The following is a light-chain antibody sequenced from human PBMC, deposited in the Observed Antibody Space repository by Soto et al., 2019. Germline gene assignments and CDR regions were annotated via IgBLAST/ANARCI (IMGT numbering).Light chain of an antibody. CDR1: QDISNY. CDR2: DAS. CDR3: QQYDNLLT. J-gene: IGKJ3*01. V-gene: IGKV1-33*01. Sequence: DIQMTQSPSSLSASVGDRVTITCQASQDISNYFNWYQQKPGKAPKLLIYDASNLETGVPSRFSGSGSGTDFTFTISSLQPEDIATYYCQQYDNLLTFGPGNKVDIK.